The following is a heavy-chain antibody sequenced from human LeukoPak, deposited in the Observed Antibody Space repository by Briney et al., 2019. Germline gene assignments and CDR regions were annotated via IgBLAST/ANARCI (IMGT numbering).Heavy chain of an antibody. CDR1: GFTFSSYG. CDR3: AKEAWSGSRIDY. V-gene: IGHV3-30*18. CDR2: ISYDGSNK. J-gene: IGHJ4*02. Sequence: GGSLRLSCAASGFTFSSYGMHWVRQAPGKGLEWVAVISYDGSNKYYADSVKGRFTISRDNSKNTLYLQMNSLRAEDTAVYYCAKEAWSGSRIDYWGQGTLVTVSS. D-gene: IGHD3-3*01.